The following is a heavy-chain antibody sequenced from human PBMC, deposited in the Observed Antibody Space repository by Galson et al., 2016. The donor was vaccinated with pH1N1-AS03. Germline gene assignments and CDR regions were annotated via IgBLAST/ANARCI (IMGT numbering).Heavy chain of an antibody. Sequence: ETLSLTCTVSGGSVDGYYWTWIRQPPGKGLEWIGQIFYIGDTLYTPSLRGRVTMSVDTSKNQLSLRLSSVTAADTAVYYCGRHLRSSYSMDVWGQGTTVTVSS. CDR3: GRHLRSSYSMDV. V-gene: IGHV4-59*08. CDR2: IFYIGDT. CDR1: GGSVDGYY. D-gene: IGHD2-15*01. J-gene: IGHJ6*02.